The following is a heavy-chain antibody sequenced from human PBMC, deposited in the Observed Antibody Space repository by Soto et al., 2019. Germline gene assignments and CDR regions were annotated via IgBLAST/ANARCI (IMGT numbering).Heavy chain of an antibody. Sequence: EVQLLESGGGLVQPGGSLRLSCAASGFTFSSYSMSWVRQAPGKGLEWVSGISDSGGSTYYADSVKGRFTISRDNSKNTRYLQMNSRTAEDTAVYYCANGCGGTGYARIQYWGQGTLVTVSS. J-gene: IGHJ4*02. CDR3: ANGCGGTGYARIQY. CDR1: GFTFSSYS. D-gene: IGHD2-15*01. CDR2: ISDSGGST. V-gene: IGHV3-23*01.